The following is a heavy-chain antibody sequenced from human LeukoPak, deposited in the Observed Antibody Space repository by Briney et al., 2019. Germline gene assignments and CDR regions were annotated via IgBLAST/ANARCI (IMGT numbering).Heavy chain of an antibody. CDR2: FNHSGST. Sequence: PSETLPLTCAVLGGSLRGYYWTWFAKPPGKGLEGIGEFNHSGSTNYNPSLKSRVTISVDTSKNQFSLKLSSVTAADTAVYYCASETTIWNYYYYGMDVWGQGTTVTVSS. V-gene: IGHV4-34*01. J-gene: IGHJ6*02. CDR1: GGSLRGYY. CDR3: ASETTIWNYYYYGMDV. D-gene: IGHD2-2*01.